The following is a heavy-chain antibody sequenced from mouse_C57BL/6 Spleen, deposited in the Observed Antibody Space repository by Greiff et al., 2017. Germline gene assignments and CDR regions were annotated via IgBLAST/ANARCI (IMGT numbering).Heavy chain of an antibody. J-gene: IGHJ4*01. CDR2: IHPNSGST. Sequence: QVQLQQPGAELVKPGASVKLSCKASGYTFTSYWMHWVKQRPGQGLEWIGMIHPNSGSTNYNEKFKSKATLTVDKSSSTAYMQLSSLTSEDSAVYYCARHDDYGGAMDYWGQGTSVTVSS. V-gene: IGHV1-64*01. CDR1: GYTFTSYW. D-gene: IGHD2-4*01. CDR3: ARHDDYGGAMDY.